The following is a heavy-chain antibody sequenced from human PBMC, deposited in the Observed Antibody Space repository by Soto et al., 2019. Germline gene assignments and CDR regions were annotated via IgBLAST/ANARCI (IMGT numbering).Heavy chain of an antibody. V-gene: IGHV3-30*04. CDR2: ISYDGSNK. CDR1: GFTFSSYA. Sequence: GGSLRLSCAASGFTFSSYAMHWVRQAPGKGLEWVAVISYDGSNKYYADSVKGRFTISRDNSKNTLYLQMNSLRAEDTAVYYCAREAVTTGYFDYWGQGTLVTVSS. CDR3: AREAVTTGYFDY. D-gene: IGHD4-4*01. J-gene: IGHJ4*02.